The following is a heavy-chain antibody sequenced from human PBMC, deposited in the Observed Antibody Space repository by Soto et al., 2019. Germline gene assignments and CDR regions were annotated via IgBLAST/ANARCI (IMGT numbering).Heavy chain of an antibody. Sequence: ASVKVSCKASGYTFTGFFMHWVRQAPGQGLEWMGWINPDSGGADYAQSFQGRVTMTRDTSISTVYMELSRLRFDDTAVYYCAIVIRGAYHKSPLVTWGQGTVVTVSS. D-gene: IGHD2-15*01. CDR2: INPDSGGA. V-gene: IGHV1-2*02. CDR1: GYTFTGFF. J-gene: IGHJ5*02. CDR3: AIVIRGAYHKSPLVT.